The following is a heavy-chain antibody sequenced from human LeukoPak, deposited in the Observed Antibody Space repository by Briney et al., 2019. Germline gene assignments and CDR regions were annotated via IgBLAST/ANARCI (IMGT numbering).Heavy chain of an antibody. CDR1: GFTVSSNY. Sequence: GGSLRLSCAASGFTVSSNYMSWVRQAPGKGLEWVSVICSGGSTYYADSVKGRFTISRDNSKNTLYLQMNSLRAEDTAVYYYARDNITMVRGVIAGYYYYGMDVWGQGTTVTVSS. CDR2: ICSGGST. J-gene: IGHJ6*02. V-gene: IGHV3-66*01. CDR3: ARDNITMVRGVIAGYYYYGMDV. D-gene: IGHD3-10*01.